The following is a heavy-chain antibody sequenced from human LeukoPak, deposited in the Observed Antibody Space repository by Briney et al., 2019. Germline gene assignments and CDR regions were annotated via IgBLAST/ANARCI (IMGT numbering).Heavy chain of an antibody. CDR3: AGLYIYYYASGSSYWFDP. V-gene: IGHV4-4*07. J-gene: IGHJ5*02. CDR1: GGSISRYY. Sequence: SETLSLTCTVSGGSISRYYWSWIRQPAGKGLEWIGRIHTSGSTNYNPPLKSRVTMSVDKSKNQFSLKLTSVTAADTAVYYCAGLYIYYYASGSSYWFDPWGRGTLVTVSS. D-gene: IGHD3-10*01. CDR2: IHTSGST.